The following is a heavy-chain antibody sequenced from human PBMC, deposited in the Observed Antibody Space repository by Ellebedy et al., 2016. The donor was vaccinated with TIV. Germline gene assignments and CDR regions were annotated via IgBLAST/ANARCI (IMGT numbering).Heavy chain of an antibody. CDR3: AREGRDKVMGLDY. J-gene: IGHJ4*02. CDR2: IYHSGST. CDR1: GGSISSSNW. V-gene: IGHV4-4*02. Sequence: MPGGSLRLSCAASGGSISSSNWWSWVRQPPGKGLEWIGDIYHSGSTNYNPSLKSRVIISVDKSKNQFSLKLNSVTAADTALYYCAREGRDKVMGLDYWGQGTLVTVSS. D-gene: IGHD5-18*01.